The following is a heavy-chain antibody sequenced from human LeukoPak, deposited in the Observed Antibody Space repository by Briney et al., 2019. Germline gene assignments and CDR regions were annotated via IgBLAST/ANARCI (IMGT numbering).Heavy chain of an antibody. CDR2: IYYSGST. J-gene: IGHJ4*02. Sequence: SETLSLTCTVSGGSISSSSYYWGWIRQPPGKGLEWIGSIYYSGSTYYNPSLKSRVTISVDTSKNQFSLKLSSVTAADTAVYYCARAVGYCSGGSCYSGNFDYWGQGTLVTVSS. CDR1: GGSISSSSYY. V-gene: IGHV4-39*01. CDR3: ARAVGYCSGGSCYSGNFDY. D-gene: IGHD2-15*01.